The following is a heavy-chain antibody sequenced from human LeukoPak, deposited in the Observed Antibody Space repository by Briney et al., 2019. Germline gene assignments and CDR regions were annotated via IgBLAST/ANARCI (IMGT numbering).Heavy chain of an antibody. CDR3: AAPSLAAAGTLRDY. CDR2: ISGSGGST. Sequence: GGSLRLSCAASGFTFSSYAMSWVRQAPGKGLEWVSAISGSGGSTYYADSVKGRFTISRDNSKNTLYLQMNSLRAEDTAVYYCAAPSLAAAGTLRDYWGQGTLVTVSS. CDR1: GFTFSSYA. V-gene: IGHV3-23*01. D-gene: IGHD6-13*01. J-gene: IGHJ4*02.